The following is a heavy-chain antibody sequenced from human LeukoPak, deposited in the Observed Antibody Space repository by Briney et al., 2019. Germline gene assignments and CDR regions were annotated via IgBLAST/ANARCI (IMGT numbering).Heavy chain of an antibody. CDR3: ASKGEQQLVLGY. J-gene: IGHJ4*02. V-gene: IGHV3-23*01. CDR2: ISGSGGST. D-gene: IGHD6-13*01. CDR1: GFTFSSYA. Sequence: GGSLRLSCAASGFTFSSYAMSWVRQAPGKGLEWVSAISGSGGSTYYADSVKGRFTISRDNSKNTLYLQMNSLRAEDTAVYYCASKGEQQLVLGYWGQGTLVTVSS.